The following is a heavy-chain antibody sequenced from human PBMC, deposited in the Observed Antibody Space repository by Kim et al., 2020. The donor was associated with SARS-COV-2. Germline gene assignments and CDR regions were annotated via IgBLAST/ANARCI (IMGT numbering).Heavy chain of an antibody. D-gene: IGHD3-3*01. Sequence: GGSLRLSCAASGFTFSSYAMSWVRQAPGKGLEWVSAISGSGGSTYYADSVKGRFTISRDNSKNTLYLQMNRLRAEDTAVYYCAKDGEGNGYYDFWSGYYPYYYYYYMDVWGKGTTVTVSS. J-gene: IGHJ6*03. CDR1: GFTFSSYA. V-gene: IGHV3-23*01. CDR3: AKDGEGNGYYDFWSGYYPYYYYYYMDV. CDR2: ISGSGGST.